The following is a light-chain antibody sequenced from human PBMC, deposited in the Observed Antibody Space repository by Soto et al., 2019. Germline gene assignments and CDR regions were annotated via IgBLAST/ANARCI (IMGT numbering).Light chain of an antibody. CDR1: QSVSSNY. CDR3: QQYGSSPYT. V-gene: IGKV3-20*01. J-gene: IGKJ2*01. Sequence: EIVLTQSPGTLYLSPGERATLSCRASQSVSSNYLAWFQQKPGQAPRLLIYGASSRASGIPDRFSGSGSGTDFTLTISRLEREDFAVYYCQQYGSSPYTFGQGTKLEIK. CDR2: GAS.